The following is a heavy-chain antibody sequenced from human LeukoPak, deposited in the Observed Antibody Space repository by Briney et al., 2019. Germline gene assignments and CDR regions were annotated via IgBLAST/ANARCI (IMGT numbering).Heavy chain of an antibody. Sequence: GGSLRLSCEASGFSFSSYNMDWVRQTPGKGLEWISSITTSSTYTFYADSVKGRFTTSRDNAKDSLYLQMNGLRAEDTAVYYCAREISGEGFDYWGQGTLVTVSS. CDR3: AREISGEGFDY. V-gene: IGHV3-21*01. J-gene: IGHJ4*02. CDR2: ITTSSTYT. D-gene: IGHD7-27*01. CDR1: GFSFSSYN.